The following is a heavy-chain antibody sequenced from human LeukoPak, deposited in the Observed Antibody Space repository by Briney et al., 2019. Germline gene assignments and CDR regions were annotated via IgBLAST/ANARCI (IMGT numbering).Heavy chain of an antibody. CDR1: GFTFSSYA. CDR2: ISYDGSNK. V-gene: IGHV3-30-3*01. Sequence: GGSLRLSCAASGFTFSSYAMSWVRQAPGKGLEWVAVISYDGSNKYYADSVKGRFTISRDNSKNTLYLQMNSLRAEDTAVYYCARDGQYCSSTSCYVLYYFDYWGQGTLVTVSS. D-gene: IGHD2-2*01. CDR3: ARDGQYCSSTSCYVLYYFDY. J-gene: IGHJ4*02.